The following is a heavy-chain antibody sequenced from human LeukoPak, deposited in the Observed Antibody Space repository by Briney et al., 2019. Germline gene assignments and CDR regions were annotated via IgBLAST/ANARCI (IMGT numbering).Heavy chain of an antibody. CDR2: IIPIFGTA. V-gene: IGHV1-69*06. CDR3: ALANCSGVYYYYYMDV. Sequence: ASVKVSCKASGGTFSSYAISWVRQAPGQGLEWMGGIIPIFGTANYAQKFQGRVTITADKSTSTAYMELSSLRSEDTAVYYCALANCSGVYYYYYMDVWGKGTTVTVSS. CDR1: GGTFSSYA. D-gene: IGHD2-15*01. J-gene: IGHJ6*03.